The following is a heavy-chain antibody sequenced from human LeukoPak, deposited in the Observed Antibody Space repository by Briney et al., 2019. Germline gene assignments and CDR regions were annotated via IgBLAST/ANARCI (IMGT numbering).Heavy chain of an antibody. CDR1: RLIFRNYA. CDR2: ITGGGIGT. V-gene: IGHV3-23*01. D-gene: IGHD4-17*01. J-gene: IGHJ3*01. Sequence: GRSLRFSCAASRLIFRNYAMTWVRQAPGKRLEWVSSITGGGIGTSYPDSVKGRFTVYRDNSRNTLYLQMNSLRAGDTAVYYCAKDPNGDYVGAFDSWGQGTSVPVSS. CDR3: AKDPNGDYVGAFDS.